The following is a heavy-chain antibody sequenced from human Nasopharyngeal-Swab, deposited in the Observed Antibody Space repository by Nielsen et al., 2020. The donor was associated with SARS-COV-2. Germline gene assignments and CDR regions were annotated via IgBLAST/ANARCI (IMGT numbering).Heavy chain of an antibody. CDR3: ATDFAIAVAGPPNY. CDR1: GYTLTELS. D-gene: IGHD6-19*01. J-gene: IGHJ4*02. Sequence: ASVKVSCKVSGYTLTELSMHWVRQAPGKGLEWMGGFDPEDGETIYAQKFQGRVTMTEDTSTDTAYMELSSLRSADTAVYYCATDFAIAVAGPPNYWGQGTLVTVSS. V-gene: IGHV1-24*01. CDR2: FDPEDGET.